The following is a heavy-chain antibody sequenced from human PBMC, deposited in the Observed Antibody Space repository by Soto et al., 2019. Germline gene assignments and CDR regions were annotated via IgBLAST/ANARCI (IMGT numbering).Heavy chain of an antibody. V-gene: IGHV4-31*03. Sequence: QVQLQESGPGLVKPSQTLSLTCTVSGGSISSGGYYWSWIRQHPGKGLEWIGYIYYSGSTYYNPSLKSRVTISVDTSKNQFSLKLSSVTAADTAVYYCARVTGYGYVNYYYGMDVWGQGTTVTVSS. CDR1: GGSISSGGYY. CDR2: IYYSGST. D-gene: IGHD5-18*01. J-gene: IGHJ6*02. CDR3: ARVTGYGYVNYYYGMDV.